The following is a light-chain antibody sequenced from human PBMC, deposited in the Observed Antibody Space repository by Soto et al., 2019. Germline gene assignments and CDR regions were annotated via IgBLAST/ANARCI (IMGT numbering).Light chain of an antibody. CDR3: QLYRTWPPT. J-gene: IGKJ3*01. V-gene: IGKV3-15*01. Sequence: EMVMTQSPATLSVSPGERVTLSCRASESVHRNLAWYQQKPGQGPSLLIYYASTRATGLPARLTGSGSGTEFSLTICSLQSEDFGVYYCQLYRTWPPTFGPGTKVEIK. CDR1: ESVHRN. CDR2: YAS.